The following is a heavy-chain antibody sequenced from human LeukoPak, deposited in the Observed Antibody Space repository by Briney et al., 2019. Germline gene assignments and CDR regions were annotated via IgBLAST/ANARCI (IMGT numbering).Heavy chain of an antibody. CDR3: ARDSGYDSSAFYYGGFDP. CDR1: GGSFSRGAYY. Sequence: SETLSLTCSVSGGSFSRGAYYWSWIRQLPGKGLEWIGYIHYSGSPYYNPSLKSRVSISVDTSKNQFSLKLSSVTAADTAVYYCARDSGYDSSAFYYGGFDPWGQGTLVTVSS. J-gene: IGHJ5*02. CDR2: IHYSGSP. V-gene: IGHV4-31*03. D-gene: IGHD3-22*01.